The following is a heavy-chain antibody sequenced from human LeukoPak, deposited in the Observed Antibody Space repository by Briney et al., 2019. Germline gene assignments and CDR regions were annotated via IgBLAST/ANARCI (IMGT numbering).Heavy chain of an antibody. CDR3: VSSGDNWNDIAFYFDY. D-gene: IGHD1-1*01. J-gene: IGHJ4*02. CDR1: GYSFTSYW. Sequence: GESLKISCKGSGYSFTSYWIGWVRQMPGKGLEWMGIIYPGDSDTRYSPSFQGQVTISADKSISTAYLQWSSLKASDTAMYYCVSSGDNWNDIAFYFDYWAQGTLVTVSS. CDR2: IYPGDSDT. V-gene: IGHV5-51*01.